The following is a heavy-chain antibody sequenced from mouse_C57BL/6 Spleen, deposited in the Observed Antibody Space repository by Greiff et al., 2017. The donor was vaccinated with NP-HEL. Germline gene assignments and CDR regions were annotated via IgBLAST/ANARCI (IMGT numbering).Heavy chain of an antibody. CDR2: IYPGSGST. V-gene: IGHV1-55*01. CDR1: GYTFTSYW. J-gene: IGHJ4*01. D-gene: IGHD1-1*01. CDR3: ARVDMRLLLRAYYYAMDY. Sequence: VQLQQPGAELVKPGASVKMSCKASGYTFTSYWITWVKQRPGQGLEWIGDIYPGSGSTNYNEKFKSKATLTVDTSSSTAYMQLSSLTSEDSAVYYCARVDMRLLLRAYYYAMDYWGQGTSVTVSS.